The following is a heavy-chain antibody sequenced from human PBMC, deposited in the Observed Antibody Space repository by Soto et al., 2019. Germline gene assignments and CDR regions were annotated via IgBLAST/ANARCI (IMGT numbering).Heavy chain of an antibody. J-gene: IGHJ2*01. CDR2: IAPNNGNT. D-gene: IGHD3-16*01. CDR3: ATKLGFTLLTYFDL. CDR1: GYKFTEHR. V-gene: IGHV1-2*02. Sequence: QVQLVQSGAEVRKPGASVKVSCQTSGYKFTEHRIHWVRQAPGQGLEWMGWIAPNNGNTHYVPKFKGRVTMTSDTSTSTAHMELAELTSDDTAGYYCATKLGFTLLTYFDLWGRGTLVTFSS.